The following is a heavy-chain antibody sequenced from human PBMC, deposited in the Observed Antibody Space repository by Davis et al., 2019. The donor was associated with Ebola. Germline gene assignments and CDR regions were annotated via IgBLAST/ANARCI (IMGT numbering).Heavy chain of an antibody. CDR3: ARGYSSSSNHYGMDV. V-gene: IGHV3-48*02. CDR2: ISSSSSTI. J-gene: IGHJ6*02. CDR1: GFTFSSYS. D-gene: IGHD6-6*01. Sequence: GGSLRLSCAASGFTFSSYSMNWVRQAPGKGLEWVSYISSSSSTIYYADSVKGRFTISRDNAKNSLYLQMNSLRDEDTAVYYCARGYSSSSNHYGMDVWGQGTTVTVSS.